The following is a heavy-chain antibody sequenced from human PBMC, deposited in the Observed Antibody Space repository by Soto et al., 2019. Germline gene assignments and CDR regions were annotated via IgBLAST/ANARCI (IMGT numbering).Heavy chain of an antibody. CDR3: ARDRGAAATGPASFHH. CDR2: IYSGGST. J-gene: IGHJ1*01. V-gene: IGHV3-53*01. D-gene: IGHD6-13*01. CDR1: GFTVSSNY. Sequence: EVQLVESGGGLIQPGGSLRLSCAASGFTVSSNYMSWVRQAPGKGLEWVSVIYSGGSTYYADSVKGRFTISRDNSKNTRYLQMNSQRADDTAVDYGARDRGAAATGPASFHHWGQGTLVTVSS.